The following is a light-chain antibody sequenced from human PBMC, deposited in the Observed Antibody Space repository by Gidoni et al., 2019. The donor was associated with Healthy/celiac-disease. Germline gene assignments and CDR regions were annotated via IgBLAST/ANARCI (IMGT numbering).Light chain of an antibody. Sequence: QSVLTPPPSVSGAPWPRVTISCTGSSSNIGAGYDVHWYQQLPGTAPKLLIYGNSNRPSGVPDRFSGSKSGTSASLAITGLQAEDEADYYCQSYDSSLSGYVFGGGTKLTVL. CDR2: GNS. V-gene: IGLV1-40*01. CDR3: QSYDSSLSGYV. CDR1: SSNIGAGYD. J-gene: IGLJ3*02.